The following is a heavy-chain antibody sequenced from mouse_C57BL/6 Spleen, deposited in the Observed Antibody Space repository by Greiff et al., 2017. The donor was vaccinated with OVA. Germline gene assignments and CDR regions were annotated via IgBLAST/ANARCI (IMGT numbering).Heavy chain of an antibody. D-gene: IGHD1-1*01. CDR2: ISSGGSYT. CDR3: ARHDYGSTPLPMDY. CDR1: GFTFSSYG. J-gene: IGHJ4*01. V-gene: IGHV5-6*01. Sequence: EVQLVESGGDLVKPGGSLKLSCAASGFTFSSYGMSWVRQTPDKRLEWVATISSGGSYTYYPDSVKGRFTISRDNAKNTLYLQMSSLKSEDTAMYYCARHDYGSTPLPMDYWGQGTSVTVSS.